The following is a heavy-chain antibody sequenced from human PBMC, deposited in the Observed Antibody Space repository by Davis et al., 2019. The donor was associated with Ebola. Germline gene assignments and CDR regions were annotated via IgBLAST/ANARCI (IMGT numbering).Heavy chain of an antibody. D-gene: IGHD6-13*01. CDR3: ARDSFSPLLVLDGDYYYYYGMDV. Sequence: GGSLRLSCAASGFTFSSYSMNWVRQAPGKGLEWVSSISSSSSYIYYADSVKGRFTISRDNAKNSLYLQMNSLRAEDTAVYYCARDSFSPLLVLDGDYYYYYGMDVWAKGPRSPSPQ. V-gene: IGHV3-21*01. J-gene: IGHJ6*04. CDR1: GFTFSSYS. CDR2: ISSSSSYI.